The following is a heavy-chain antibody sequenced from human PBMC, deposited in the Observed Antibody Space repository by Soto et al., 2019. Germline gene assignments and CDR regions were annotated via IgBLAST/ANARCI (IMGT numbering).Heavy chain of an antibody. CDR1: GFTFSSYG. CDR3: AKDEPAAADAGYFDY. CDR2: ISYDGSNK. V-gene: IGHV3-30*18. D-gene: IGHD6-13*01. Sequence: PGGSLRLSCAASGFTFSSYGMHWVRQAPGKGLEWVAVISYDGSNKYYADSVKGRFTISRDNSKNTLYLQMNSLRAEDTAVYYCAKDEPAAADAGYFDYWGQGTLVTVSS. J-gene: IGHJ4*02.